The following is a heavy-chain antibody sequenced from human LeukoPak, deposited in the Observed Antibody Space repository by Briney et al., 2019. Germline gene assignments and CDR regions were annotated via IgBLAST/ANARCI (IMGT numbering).Heavy chain of an antibody. D-gene: IGHD3-22*01. CDR3: ARADYYDSSGYLGAFDI. CDR1: GFTVSSNY. CDR2: IYSGGST. Sequence: GGSLRLSCAASGFTVSSNYISWVRQAPGKGLEWVSVIYSGGSTYYADSVKGRFTISRDNSKNTLYLQMNSLRAEDTAVYYCARADYYDSSGYLGAFDIWGQGTMVTVSS. V-gene: IGHV3-66*02. J-gene: IGHJ3*02.